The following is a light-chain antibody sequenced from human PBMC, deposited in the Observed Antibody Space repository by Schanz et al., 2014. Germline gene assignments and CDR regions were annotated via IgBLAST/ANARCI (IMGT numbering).Light chain of an antibody. CDR3: QHYYSLPLT. Sequence: DIVMTQSPDSLAVSLGERATINCKSSQSVLYSSNNKNYLAWYQHKPGQPPKLLINWASTRESGVPDRFSGSGSGTDFTLTISSLQAEDVAIYYCQHYYSLPLTFGGGTKVELK. CDR2: WAS. V-gene: IGKV4-1*01. CDR1: QSVLYSSNNKNY. J-gene: IGKJ4*01.